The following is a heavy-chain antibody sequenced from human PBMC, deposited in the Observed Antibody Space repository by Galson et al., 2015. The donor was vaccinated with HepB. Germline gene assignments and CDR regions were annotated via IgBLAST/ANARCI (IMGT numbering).Heavy chain of an antibody. CDR1: GGSISSSSYY. CDR2: IYYSGST. CDR3: ARQEYYYYYGMDV. J-gene: IGHJ6*02. Sequence: SETLSLTCTVSGGSISSSSYYWGWIRQPPGKGLEWIGSIYYSGSTYYNPSLKSRVTISVDTSKNQFSLKLSSVTAADTAVYYCARQEYYYYYGMDVWGQGTTVTVSS. V-gene: IGHV4-39*01.